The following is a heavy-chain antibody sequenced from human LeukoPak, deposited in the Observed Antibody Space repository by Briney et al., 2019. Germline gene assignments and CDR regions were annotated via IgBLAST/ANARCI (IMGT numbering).Heavy chain of an antibody. CDR2: ISYDGSNK. J-gene: IGHJ4*02. CDR1: GFIFSSYV. CDR3: TTDPRH. V-gene: IGHV3-30-3*01. Sequence: GRSLRLSCAASGFIFSSYVMHWVRQAPGKGLEWVAVISYDGSNKYYADSVLGRFTISRDNSEDTVYLQMDSLKTEDTAVYYCTTDPRHWGQGTLVTVSS.